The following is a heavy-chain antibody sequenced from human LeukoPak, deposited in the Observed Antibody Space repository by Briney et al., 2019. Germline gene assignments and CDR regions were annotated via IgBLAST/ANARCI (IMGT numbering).Heavy chain of an antibody. D-gene: IGHD6-13*01. V-gene: IGHV4-34*01. Sequence: SETLSLTCAVYGGSFSGYYWSWIRQPPGKGLEWIGEINHSGSTNYNPSLKSRVTISVDTSKNQFSLKLSSVTAADTAVYYCARHGAAAASFDYWGQGTLVTVSS. CDR1: GGSFSGYY. CDR2: INHSGST. J-gene: IGHJ4*02. CDR3: ARHGAAAASFDY.